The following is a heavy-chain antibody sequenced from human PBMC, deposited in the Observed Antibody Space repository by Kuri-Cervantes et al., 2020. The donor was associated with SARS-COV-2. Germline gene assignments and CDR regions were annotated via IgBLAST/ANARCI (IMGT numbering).Heavy chain of an antibody. CDR3: ARDSMTTRDFDY. CDR1: GFTFSSYW. J-gene: IGHJ4*02. CDR2: LTNDGSDA. V-gene: IGHV3-74*01. Sequence: GESLELPRVASGFTFSSYWMHWVRQAPGKGLVWVSRLTNDGSDAIFADSVKGRFTISRDNAKNMLYLYMNSLRADDTAVYYCARDSMTTRDFDYWGQGTLVTVSS. D-gene: IGHD4-11*01.